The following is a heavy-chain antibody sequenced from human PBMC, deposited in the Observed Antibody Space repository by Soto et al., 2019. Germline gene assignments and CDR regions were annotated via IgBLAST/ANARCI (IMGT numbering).Heavy chain of an antibody. J-gene: IGHJ6*02. CDR2: INHSGST. D-gene: IGHD3-3*01. CDR1: GGSFSGYY. Sequence: PSETLSLTCAVYGGSFSGYYWSWIRQPPGKGLEWIGEINHSGSTNYNPSLKSRVTISVDTSKNQFSLKLSSVTAADTAVYYCARDGRFYDFWSGYYNYYGMDVWGQGTTVTVSS. CDR3: ARDGRFYDFWSGYYNYYGMDV. V-gene: IGHV4-34*01.